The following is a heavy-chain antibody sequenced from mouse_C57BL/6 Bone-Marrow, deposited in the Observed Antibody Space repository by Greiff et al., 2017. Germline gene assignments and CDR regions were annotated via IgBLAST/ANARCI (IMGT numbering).Heavy chain of an antibody. D-gene: IGHD3-3*01. CDR3: ARQGDGAY. Sequence: EVKLVESGGGLVQPGGSLKLSCAASGFTFSDYYMYWVRQTPEKRLEWVAYISNGGGSTYYPDTVKGRFTISRDNAKNTLYLRMSRLKSDDTAMYYCARQGDGAYWGQGTLVTVSA. V-gene: IGHV5-12*01. CDR2: ISNGGGST. J-gene: IGHJ3*01. CDR1: GFTFSDYY.